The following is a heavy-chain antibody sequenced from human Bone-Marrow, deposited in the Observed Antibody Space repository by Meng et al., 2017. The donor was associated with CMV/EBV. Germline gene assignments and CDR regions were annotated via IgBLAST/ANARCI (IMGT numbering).Heavy chain of an antibody. CDR2: INPTSGGT. V-gene: IGHV1-2*02. CDR3: ARVYYYGSGDY. D-gene: IGHD3-10*01. J-gene: IGHJ4*02. Sequence: ASVKVSCKASGYTFTGYYMHWVRQAPGQGLEWMGWINPTSGGTNYAQKFQGRVTMTRDTSISTAYMELSRLRSDDTAVYYCARVYYYGSGDYWGQGTLGTVSS. CDR1: GYTFTGYY.